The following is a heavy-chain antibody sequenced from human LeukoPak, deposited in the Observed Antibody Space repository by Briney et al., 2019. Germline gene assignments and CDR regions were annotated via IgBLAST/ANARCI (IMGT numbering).Heavy chain of an antibody. CDR2: INHSGST. CDR3: ARGRSNSIVVPAATTLYYFDY. CDR1: GGSFSGYY. J-gene: IGHJ4*02. V-gene: IGHV4-34*01. D-gene: IGHD2-2*01. Sequence: SETLSLTCAVYGGSFSGYYWSWIRQPPGKGLEWIGEINHSGSTNYNPSLKSRVTISVDTSKNQFSLKLSSVTAADTAVYYCARGRSNSIVVPAATTLYYFDYWGQGTLVTVSS.